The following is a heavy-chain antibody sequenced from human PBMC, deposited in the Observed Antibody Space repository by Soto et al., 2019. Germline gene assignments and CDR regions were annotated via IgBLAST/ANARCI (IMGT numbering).Heavy chain of an antibody. V-gene: IGHV3-33*01. CDR1: GFTFSSYG. CDR2: IWYDGSNN. J-gene: IGHJ6*02. CDR3: ARDKAGYNSGWYFYGMDV. D-gene: IGHD6-19*01. Sequence: QVQLVGSGGGVVQPGRSLRLSCAASGFTFSSYGMHWVRQAPGKELEWVAIIWYDGSNNYYAESVKGRFTISRDNSKNTLYLQMNSLRAEDTAVYYCARDKAGYNSGWYFYGMDVWGQGTTVTVSS.